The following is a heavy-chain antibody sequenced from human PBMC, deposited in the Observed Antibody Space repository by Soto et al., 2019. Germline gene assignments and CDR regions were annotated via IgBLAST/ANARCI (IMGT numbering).Heavy chain of an antibody. J-gene: IGHJ6*02. D-gene: IGHD5-18*01. V-gene: IGHV3-48*02. Sequence: EVQLVESGGGLVQPGGSLRLSCAASGFTFSSYSMNWVRQAPGKGLEWVSYISSSSSTIYYADSVKGRFTISRDNAKNSLYLQMNSLRDEDTAGYYCARDRHEQLWLALYYYYGMDVWGQGTTVTVSS. CDR2: ISSSSSTI. CDR1: GFTFSSYS. CDR3: ARDRHEQLWLALYYYYGMDV.